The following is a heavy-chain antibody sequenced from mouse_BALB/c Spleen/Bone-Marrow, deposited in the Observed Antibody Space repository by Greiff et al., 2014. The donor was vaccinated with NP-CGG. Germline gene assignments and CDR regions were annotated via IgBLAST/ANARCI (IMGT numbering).Heavy chain of an antibody. CDR3: ASSRNYDDVDY. V-gene: IGHV1-4*01. J-gene: IGHJ2*01. CDR2: INPSSGYT. D-gene: IGHD2-4*01. CDR1: GYTFNSYT. Sequence: VQLQQSGAELARPGASVKMSCKASGYTFNSYTMHWVKQRPGQGLEWIGYINPSSGYTNYNQKFKDKATLTADKSSSSAYVQWSSLTSEVSAVLYRASSRNYDDVDYWGQGTTLTFS.